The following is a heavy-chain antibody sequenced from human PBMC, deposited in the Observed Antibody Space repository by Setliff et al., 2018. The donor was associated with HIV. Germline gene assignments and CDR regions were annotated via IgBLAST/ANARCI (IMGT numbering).Heavy chain of an antibody. CDR1: GGSFNEYY. J-gene: IGHJ5*01. Sequence: PSETLSLTCAVYGGSFNEYYWNWIRQIPGKGLEWIGEINHSGSTNYNESLKRRLRISVDTSKNQFSSSLNSVTAADTAVYYCARAYRDNVWGSWRQISSWFDSWGQGNLVTVSS. CDR2: INHSGST. D-gene: IGHD3-16*01. V-gene: IGHV4-34*01. CDR3: ARAYRDNVWGSWRQISSWFDS.